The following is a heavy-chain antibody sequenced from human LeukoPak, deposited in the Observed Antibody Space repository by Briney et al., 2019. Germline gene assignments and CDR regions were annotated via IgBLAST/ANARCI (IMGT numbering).Heavy chain of an antibody. J-gene: IGHJ3*02. CDR1: GFTFSSYS. V-gene: IGHV3-21*01. Sequence: SGGSLRPSCAASGFTFSSYSMNWVRQAPGKGLEWVSSISSSSSYIYYADSVKGRFTISRDNAKNSLYLLMNSLRAEDTAVYYCARDRAEAFDIWGQGTMVTVSS. CDR3: ARDRAEAFDI. CDR2: ISSSSSYI.